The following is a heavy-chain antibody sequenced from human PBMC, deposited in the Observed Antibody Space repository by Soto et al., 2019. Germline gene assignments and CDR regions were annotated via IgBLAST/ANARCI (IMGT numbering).Heavy chain of an antibody. CDR1: GYTFSSYF. CDR2: ISAYNGNT. V-gene: IGHV1-18*01. Sequence: ASVKVSCKASGYTFSSYFISWVRQAPGQGLEWMGWISAYNGNTNYAQNLQGRVTMTTDTSTSTAYMELRSLRSDDTAVYYCAREGDGPYYYCGRDVWGQGSTVT. J-gene: IGHJ6*02. D-gene: IGHD2-21*02. CDR3: AREGDGPYYYCGRDV.